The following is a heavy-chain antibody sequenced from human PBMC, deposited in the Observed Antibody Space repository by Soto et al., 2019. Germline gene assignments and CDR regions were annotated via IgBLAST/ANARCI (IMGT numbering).Heavy chain of an antibody. CDR1: GGTFNNYA. D-gene: IGHD5-12*01. CDR3: ARGGVDVVATSAFDY. CDR2: IIPIIGTA. V-gene: IGHV1-69*01. J-gene: IGHJ4*02. Sequence: QVQLVQSGAEVKKPGSSVKVSCKASGGTFNNYAISWVRQAPGQGLEWMGGIIPIIGTADYPHKFQGRLAISADESTGPTFMELSSLRSEDTALYYCARGGVDVVATSAFDYWGQGTLVNVSS.